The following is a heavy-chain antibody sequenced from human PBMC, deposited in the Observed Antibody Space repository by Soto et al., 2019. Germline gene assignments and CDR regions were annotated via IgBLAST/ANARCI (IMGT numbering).Heavy chain of an antibody. V-gene: IGHV4-34*01. D-gene: IGHD3-16*01. CDR1: GGSFSGYY. J-gene: IGHJ6*03. CDR3: ARARFVYYYYMDV. CDR2: INHSGST. Sequence: PSETLSLTCAVYGGSFSGYYWSWIRQPPGKGLEWIGEINHSGSTNYNPSLKSRVTISVDTSKNQFSLKLSSVTAADTAVYYCARARFVYYYYMDVWGQGTTVTVSS.